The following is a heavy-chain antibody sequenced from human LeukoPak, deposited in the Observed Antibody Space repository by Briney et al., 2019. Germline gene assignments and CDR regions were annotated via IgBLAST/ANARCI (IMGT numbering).Heavy chain of an antibody. CDR3: VRTPPNWGADF. J-gene: IGHJ4*02. V-gene: IGHV1-8*01. CDR1: GYTFTSYD. CDR2: MSPNSGNT. Sequence: GASVKVSCKASGYTFTSYDINWMRQATGQGLGWMGWMSPNSGNTGYAQKFQGRVTMTRDTSIGTAYLELSSLRSEDSAVYYRVRTPPNWGADFWGQGTLVTVSS. D-gene: IGHD7-27*01.